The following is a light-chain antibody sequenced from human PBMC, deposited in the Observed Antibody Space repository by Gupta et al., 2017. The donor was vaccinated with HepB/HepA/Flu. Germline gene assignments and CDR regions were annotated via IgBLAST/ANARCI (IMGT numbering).Light chain of an antibody. V-gene: IGLV3-21*04. CDR1: NIGTKG. CDR3: QVWDSSDDSAV. Sequence: SYVLTQPPSVSVAPGKTASITCGGNNIGTKGVHWYQQMPGQAPVMVIYNDSDRPSGIPERFSGSNSVSTATLTISRVEAGDEAEYYCQVWDSSDDSAVFGGGTKLTVL. CDR2: NDS. J-gene: IGLJ2*01.